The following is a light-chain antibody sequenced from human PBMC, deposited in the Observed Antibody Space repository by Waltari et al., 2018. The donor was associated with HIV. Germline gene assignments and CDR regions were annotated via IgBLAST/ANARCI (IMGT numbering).Light chain of an antibody. V-gene: IGLV1-44*01. CDR1: RFNIGSNT. J-gene: IGLJ3*02. CDR2: VND. Sequence: QSMLTQPPSASGAPGQRVTISCSGDRFNIGSNTVNWYRQIPGEAPKLLIYVNDQRPAGVPDRFSGSRSGTSASLAINGLRSEDEADYYCCSYGGSSNWVFGGGTKLTVL. CDR3: CSYGGSSNWV.